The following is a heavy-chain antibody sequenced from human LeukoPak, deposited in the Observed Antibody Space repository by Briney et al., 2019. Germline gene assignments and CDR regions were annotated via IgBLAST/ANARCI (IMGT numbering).Heavy chain of an antibody. V-gene: IGHV3-30*03. CDR2: ISYDGSNK. CDR1: GFTFSSYG. CDR3: ARVGGD. Sequence: GGSLRLSCAASGFTFSSYGMHWVRQAPGKGLEWVAVISYDGSNKYYADSVKGRFTISRDNSKNTLYLQMNSLRSDDTAVYYCARVGGDWGQGTLVTVSS. J-gene: IGHJ4*02. D-gene: IGHD3-16*01.